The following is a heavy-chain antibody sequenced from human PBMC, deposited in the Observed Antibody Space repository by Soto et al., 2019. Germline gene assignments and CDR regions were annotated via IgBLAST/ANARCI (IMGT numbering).Heavy chain of an antibody. CDR1: GYTITSYG. CDR3: ARDTAAAGIFDY. Sequence: ASVKVSCKASGYTITSYGISWVRQAPGQGLEWMGWISAYNGNTNYAQKLQGRVTMTTDTSTSTAYMELRSLRSDDTAVYYCARDTAAAGIFDYWGQGTLVTVSS. CDR2: ISAYNGNT. D-gene: IGHD6-13*01. V-gene: IGHV1-18*01. J-gene: IGHJ4*01.